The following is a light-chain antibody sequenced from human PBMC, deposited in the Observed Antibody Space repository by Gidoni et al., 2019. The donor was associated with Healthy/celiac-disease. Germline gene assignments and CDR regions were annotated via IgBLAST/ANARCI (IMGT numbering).Light chain of an antibody. CDR2: WAS. Sequence: VMTQSPDSLAVSLGERATINCKSSQSVLYSSNNKNYLAWYQQKPGQPPKLLIYWASTRESGVPDRFSGSGSGTDFTLTISSLQAEDVAVYYCQQYYSTPHTFGQGTKLEIK. J-gene: IGKJ2*01. CDR1: QSVLYSSNNKNY. CDR3: QQYYSTPHT. V-gene: IGKV4-1*01.